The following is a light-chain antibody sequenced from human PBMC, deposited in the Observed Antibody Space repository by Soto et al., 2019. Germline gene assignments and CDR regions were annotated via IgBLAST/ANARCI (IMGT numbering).Light chain of an antibody. CDR2: DAS. CDR1: QSINIY. J-gene: IGKJ4*01. V-gene: IGKV3-11*01. CDR3: QQRSDWPPRLT. Sequence: EIVLTQSPATLSLSPGERATLSCRASQSINIYLAWYQQKPGQAPRLLVYDASYRAIGVPGRFSGSGSGTVFTLTISSLEPEDFAVYYCQQRSDWPPRLTFGGGTKVEIK.